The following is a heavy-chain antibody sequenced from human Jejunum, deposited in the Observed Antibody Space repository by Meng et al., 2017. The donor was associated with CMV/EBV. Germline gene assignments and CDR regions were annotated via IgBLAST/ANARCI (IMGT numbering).Heavy chain of an antibody. CDR3: ARALWHGDYDFDY. CDR2: IKPDSGGT. D-gene: IGHD4-17*01. CDR1: GYIFNDFY. V-gene: IGHV1-2*02. Sequence: SGYIFNDFYIQWMRQAPGQGLEWMGWIKPDSGGTKSAYKFQGRVTMTRDMFSDTVYMELSRLRSDDTAVYYCARALWHGDYDFDYWGQGTLVTVSS. J-gene: IGHJ4*02.